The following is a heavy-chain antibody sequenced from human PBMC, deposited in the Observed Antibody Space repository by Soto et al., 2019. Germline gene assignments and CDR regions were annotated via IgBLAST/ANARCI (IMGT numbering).Heavy chain of an antibody. CDR2: ISYDGSNK. J-gene: IGHJ2*01. V-gene: IGHV3-30-3*01. D-gene: IGHD3-16*01. CDR1: GFTFSSYA. CDR3: ARPLWRDDYNWGDFDL. Sequence: QVQLVESGGGVVQPGRSLRLSCAASGFTFSSYAMHWVRQAPGKGLEWVAVISYDGSNKYYTDSVKGRFTISRDNSKNTLYLLMNSLRAEDTAVYYCARPLWRDDYNWGDFDLWGRGTLVTVSS.